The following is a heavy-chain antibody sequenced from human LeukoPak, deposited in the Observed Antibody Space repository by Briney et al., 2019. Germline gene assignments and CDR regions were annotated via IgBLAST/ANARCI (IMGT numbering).Heavy chain of an antibody. D-gene: IGHD7-27*01. CDR3: ARYQSLLGPSLVPFDP. Sequence: SETLSLTCTVSGGSLSSNTCYWGWIRQPPGKGLEWVVSIYYSGSTYYNPSLKSRVTIAAYTSKTQYSPKLSSVTDPDTAVSSCARYQSLLGPSLVPFDPWGQGTLVTVSS. CDR1: GGSLSSNTCY. V-gene: IGHV4-39*01. J-gene: IGHJ5*02. CDR2: IYYSGST.